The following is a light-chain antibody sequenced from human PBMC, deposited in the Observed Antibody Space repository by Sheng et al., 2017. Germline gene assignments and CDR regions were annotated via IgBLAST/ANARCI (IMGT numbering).Light chain of an antibody. V-gene: IGKV1-5*03. Sequence: DILMTQSPSSLSASLGDRVTVTCRASQNINNWLAWYQQKPGRAPNLLIYKTSNLQSGVPSRFSGSGSGTEFTLTISSLQPDDFAVYYCQQSNSNPITFGQGTRLEIK. CDR3: QQSNSNPIT. CDR1: QNINNW. J-gene: IGKJ5*01. CDR2: KTS.